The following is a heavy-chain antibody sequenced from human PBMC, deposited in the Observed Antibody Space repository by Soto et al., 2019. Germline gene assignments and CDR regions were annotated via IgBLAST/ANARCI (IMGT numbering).Heavy chain of an antibody. V-gene: IGHV3-9*01. CDR2: ISWDRGSI. Sequence: EVQLVESGGGLVQPGRSLRLSCAASGFTFDDYAMHWVRQAPGKGLEWVSGISWDRGSIGYADSVKGRFTISRDNAKNELDLQMNGLRAEDRDWYYCVKDKRGGSWSNLWYFLRWGRGTLVTVSS. CDR1: GFTFDDYA. J-gene: IGHJ2*01. D-gene: IGHD6-13*01. CDR3: VKDKRGGSWSNLWYFLR.